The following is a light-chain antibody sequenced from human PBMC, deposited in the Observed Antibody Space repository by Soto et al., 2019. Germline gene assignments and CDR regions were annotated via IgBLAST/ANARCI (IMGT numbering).Light chain of an antibody. CDR1: MRDVGAYNL. J-gene: IGLJ2*01. V-gene: IGLV2-14*01. CDR3: SSFTSQSSLI. Sequence: HSALTQPASVSGSPGQSITISCAGTMRDVGAYNLVSWYQQHPGRAPQLIIFEVRYRPSGISFRFSGSKSGNTASLTISGLQAEDEADYYCSSFTSQSSLIFGGGTKLTVL. CDR2: EVR.